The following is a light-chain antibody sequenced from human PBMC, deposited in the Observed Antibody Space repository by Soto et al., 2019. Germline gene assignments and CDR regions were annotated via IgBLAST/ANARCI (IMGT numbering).Light chain of an antibody. CDR2: EVS. CDR1: SSDVGSYIL. CDR3: CSYAGDSTPYV. J-gene: IGLJ1*01. V-gene: IGLV2-23*02. Sequence: QSALTQPASVSGSPGQSITISCTGTSSDVGSYILVSWYQQHPGKAPKFLMYEVSRRPSGVSDRFSGSQSGNTASLTISGLQADDEADYYCCSYAGDSTPYVFGTGTKLTVL.